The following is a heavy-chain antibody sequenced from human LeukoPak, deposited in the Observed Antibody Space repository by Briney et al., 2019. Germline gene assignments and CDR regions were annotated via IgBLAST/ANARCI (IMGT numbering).Heavy chain of an antibody. D-gene: IGHD3-10*01. Sequence: GGSLRLSCAASGFTFSSCAMSGVRQAPGKGLQWVSSISGSGGTTSYADSVKGRFTISRDNSKNSLYLQMNRLRAEDTAVYYCAKDQVPMVRGVSYYYYYGMDVWGQGTTVTVSS. V-gene: IGHV3-23*01. CDR1: GFTFSSCA. CDR3: AKDQVPMVRGVSYYYYYGMDV. CDR2: ISGSGGTT. J-gene: IGHJ6*02.